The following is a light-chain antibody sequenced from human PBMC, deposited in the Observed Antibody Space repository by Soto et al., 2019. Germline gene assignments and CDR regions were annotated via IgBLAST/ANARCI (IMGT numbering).Light chain of an antibody. CDR3: CSYAGVSGV. CDR1: SGHSSYI. Sequence: QSVLTQSSSASASLGSSVKLTCTLSSGHSSYIIAWHQQQPGKAPRYLMKLEGSGSYNKGSGVPDRFSGSSSGADRYLTISNLQSEDEADYYCCSYAGVSGVFGGGTKLTVL. V-gene: IGLV4-60*03. CDR2: LEGSGSY. J-gene: IGLJ3*02.